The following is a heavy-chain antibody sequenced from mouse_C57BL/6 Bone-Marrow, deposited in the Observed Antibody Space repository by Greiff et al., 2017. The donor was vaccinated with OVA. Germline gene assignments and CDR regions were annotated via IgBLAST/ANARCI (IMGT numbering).Heavy chain of an antibody. J-gene: IGHJ4*01. CDR3: ARSGITTVEGDFAMDY. V-gene: IGHV1-55*01. CDR2: IYPGSGRT. CDR1: GYTFTSYW. Sequence: VKLQQPGAELVKPGASVKMSCKASGYTFTSYWITWVKQRPGQGLEWIGDIYPGSGRTNYNETFKSKATLTVDTSSSTAYMQLSSLTSEDSAVYYCARSGITTVEGDFAMDYRGQGTSVTVAS. D-gene: IGHD1-1*01.